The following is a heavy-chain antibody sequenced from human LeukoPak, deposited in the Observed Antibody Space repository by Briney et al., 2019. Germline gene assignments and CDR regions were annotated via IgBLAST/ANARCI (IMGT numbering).Heavy chain of an antibody. J-gene: IGHJ4*02. CDR2: ISGSGDST. V-gene: IGHV3-23*01. D-gene: IGHD2-2*02. CDR1: GFTFSNYA. CDR3: AKDDCGTSSCYK. Sequence: GGSLRLSCAASGFTFSNYAMSWVRRAPGKWLEWVSAISGSGDSTYYADSVKGRFSISRDDSKNAVHLQMNSLRAEDTAVYYYAKDDCGTSSCYKWGQGTLVTVSS.